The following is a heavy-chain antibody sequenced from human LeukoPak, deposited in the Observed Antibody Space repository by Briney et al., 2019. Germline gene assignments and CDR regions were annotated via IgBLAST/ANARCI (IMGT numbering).Heavy chain of an antibody. J-gene: IGHJ4*02. CDR3: ARDVNGGY. CDR2: LSGSGNSR. CDR1: GFTYSSYA. V-gene: IGHV3-23*01. Sequence: GGSLRLSCAASGFTYSSYAMTWVRQSPGKGLEWVSTLSGSGNSRYCADSVQGRFTISRDNFKNTLYLQMNSLRVEDTAVYYCARDVNGGYWGQGTLVTVSS. D-gene: IGHD2-8*01.